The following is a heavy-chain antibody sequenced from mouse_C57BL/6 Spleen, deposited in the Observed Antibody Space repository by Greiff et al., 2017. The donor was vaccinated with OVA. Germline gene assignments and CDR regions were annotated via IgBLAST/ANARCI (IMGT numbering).Heavy chain of an antibody. V-gene: IGHV5-9-1*02. Sequence: EVKVVESGEGLVKPGGSLKLSCAASGFTFSSYAMSWVRQTPEKRLEWVAYISSGGDYIYYADTVKGRFTISRDNARNTLYLQMSSLKSEDTAMYYCTRDPDSYYFDYWGQGTTLTVSS. CDR3: TRDPDSYYFDY. CDR2: ISSGGDYI. J-gene: IGHJ2*01. CDR1: GFTFSSYA.